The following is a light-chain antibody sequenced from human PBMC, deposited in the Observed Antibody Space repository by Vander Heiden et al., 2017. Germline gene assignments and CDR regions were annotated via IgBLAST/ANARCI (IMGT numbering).Light chain of an antibody. CDR1: NSNIGSNV. CDR2: ASD. J-gene: IGLJ3*02. Sequence: QPALTQPPSASGTPGQRVAISCSGQNSNIGSNVVSWYRQFPGTAPKLLIFASDQRPSGVPDRFSGSQSGTSASLAISGLQSEDEADYYCIAWDDTLNIWLFGGGTKVTVL. CDR3: IAWDDTLNIWL. V-gene: IGLV1-44*01.